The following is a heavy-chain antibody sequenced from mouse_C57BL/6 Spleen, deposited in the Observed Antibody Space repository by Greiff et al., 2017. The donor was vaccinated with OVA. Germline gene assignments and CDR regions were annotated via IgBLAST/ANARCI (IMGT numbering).Heavy chain of an antibody. J-gene: IGHJ4*01. CDR1: GFSLTSYG. D-gene: IGHD4-1*01. Sequence: QVQLQQSGPGLVAPSQSLSITCTVSGFSLTSYGVDWVRQPPGKGLEWLGVIWGGGSTNYNSALMSRLSISKDNSKNQFFLKMNSLQTDDTAMYYCAKHLTGTNYAMDDWGQGTSVTVSS. V-gene: IGHV2-9*01. CDR2: IWGGGST. CDR3: AKHLTGTNYAMDD.